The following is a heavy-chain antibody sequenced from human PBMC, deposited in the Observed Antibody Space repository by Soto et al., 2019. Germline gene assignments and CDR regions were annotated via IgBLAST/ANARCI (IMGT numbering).Heavy chain of an antibody. Sequence: QVHLVQSGAEVKKPGASVKVSCQGSGYAFTTYGITWVRQAPGQGLEWMGWISAHNGNTNYAKKLQGRVTVTRDTSTRTASMARSSLRYDDTAVYYCARGRYGDYWGKGALVTVSS. CDR1: GYAFTTYG. V-gene: IGHV1-18*01. CDR2: ISAHNGNT. J-gene: IGHJ4*02. CDR3: ARGRYGDY. D-gene: IGHD1-1*01.